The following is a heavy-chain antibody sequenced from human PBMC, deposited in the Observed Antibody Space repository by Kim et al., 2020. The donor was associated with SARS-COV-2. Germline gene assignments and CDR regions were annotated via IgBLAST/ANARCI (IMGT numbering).Heavy chain of an antibody. Sequence: SETLSLTCAVYGGSFSGYYWSWIRQPPEKGLEWIGEINHSGSTNYNPTLKGRVTIAVDTSKNQFSLKLSSVTAGDTAVYYSARGKQQLFSYNWFDPWGQGTLVTVSS. V-gene: IGHV4-34*01. J-gene: IGHJ5*02. CDR3: ARGKQQLFSYNWFDP. D-gene: IGHD6-13*01. CDR1: GGSFSGYY. CDR2: INHSGST.